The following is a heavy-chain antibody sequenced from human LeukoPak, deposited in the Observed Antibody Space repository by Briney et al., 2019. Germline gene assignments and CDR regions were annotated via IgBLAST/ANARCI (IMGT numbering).Heavy chain of an antibody. CDR3: ARDMVYDSTYKYVFDQ. V-gene: IGHV4-38-2*02. CDR1: GDSISSDYY. J-gene: IGHJ4*02. Sequence: SETLSLTCAVSGDSISSDYYWGWIRQPPERGLEWIGSIYHRGTTFYNPSLKSRVTMSIDASRNQFSLRLSSVTTADTAVYYCARDMVYDSTYKYVFDQWGQGALVTVSS. CDR2: IYHRGTT. D-gene: IGHD3-22*01.